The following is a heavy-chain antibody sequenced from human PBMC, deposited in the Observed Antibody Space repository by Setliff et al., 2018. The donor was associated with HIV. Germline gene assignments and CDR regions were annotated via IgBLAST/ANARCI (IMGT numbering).Heavy chain of an antibody. Sequence: SETLSLTCAVYGRSFSGYYWNWIRQSPGKGLEWIGEINHSGGTNYNPSLKSRVTMSIDTSKNQFSLNVSSVTAADTAVYYCARGLNYYGSGSYLPLGYWGQGTLVTVSS. CDR3: ARGLNYYGSGSYLPLGY. J-gene: IGHJ4*02. D-gene: IGHD3-10*01. V-gene: IGHV4-34*01. CDR1: GRSFSGYY. CDR2: INHSGGT.